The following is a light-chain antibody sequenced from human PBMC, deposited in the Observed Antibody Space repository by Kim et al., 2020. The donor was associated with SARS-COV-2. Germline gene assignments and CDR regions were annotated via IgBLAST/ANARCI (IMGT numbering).Light chain of an antibody. V-gene: IGLV2-14*03. CDR1: SSDVASYNY. J-gene: IGLJ1*01. CDR2: AVS. CDR3: SSYTRSSTNYV. Sequence: SITHSCTGTSSDVASYNYVSWYQPHPGKAPKLMIYAVSNRPSGVSNRFSGSKSGNTASLTISGLQAEDEADYYCSSYTRSSTNYVFGTGTKVTVL.